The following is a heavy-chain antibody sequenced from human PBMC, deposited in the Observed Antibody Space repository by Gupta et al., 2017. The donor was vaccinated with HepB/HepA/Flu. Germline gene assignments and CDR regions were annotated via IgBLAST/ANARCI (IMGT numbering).Heavy chain of an antibody. D-gene: IGHD3-3*01. CDR2: ISWNSGSI. J-gene: IGHJ6*02. V-gene: IGHV3-9*01. CDR3: AATLRITIFVVVTNGIDV. Sequence: EVQLVESGGGLVQPGRSLRLSCAASGFTFDDYALHWVRQAPGKGLEWVSGISWNSGSIGYADSVKGRFTISRDNAKNSLYLQMNSLRAEDTALYYCAATLRITIFVVVTNGIDVWGQGTTVTVSS. CDR1: GFTFDDYA.